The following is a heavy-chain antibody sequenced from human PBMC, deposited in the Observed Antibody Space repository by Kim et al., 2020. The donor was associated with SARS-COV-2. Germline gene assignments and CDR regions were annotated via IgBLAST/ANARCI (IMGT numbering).Heavy chain of an antibody. D-gene: IGHD7-27*01. Sequence: TGAVKGRFTIARDNSKNTRYLQMNSRRAEETAVYYCARDPSGYYYYGMDVWGQGPTVTVSS. V-gene: IGHV3-30*10. CDR3: ARDPSGYYYYGMDV. J-gene: IGHJ6*02.